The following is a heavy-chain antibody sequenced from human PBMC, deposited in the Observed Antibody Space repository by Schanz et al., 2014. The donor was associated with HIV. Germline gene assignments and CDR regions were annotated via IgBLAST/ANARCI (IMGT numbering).Heavy chain of an antibody. J-gene: IGHJ5*02. Sequence: QVRLQQWGAGLLKPSETLSLTCAVYGGSLSGYKWSWIRQPPGKGLEWIGEISHSGNTNYNPILKGRVPISVDTSKNQFSRKVTSVTAADTAVYYCAKSGGDASYYYVSGSYSTGWLDPWGQGTLVTVSS. CDR3: AKSGGDASYYYVSGSYSTGWLDP. D-gene: IGHD3-10*01. CDR2: ISHSGNT. V-gene: IGHV4-34*01. CDR1: GGSLSGYK.